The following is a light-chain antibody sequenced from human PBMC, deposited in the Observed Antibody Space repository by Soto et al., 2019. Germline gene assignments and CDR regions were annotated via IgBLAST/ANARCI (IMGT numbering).Light chain of an antibody. CDR2: GAS. CDR1: QSISSSY. Sequence: VLTQSPGTLSLSPGEGATLSCRASQSISSSYLTWYQQKPGQAPRLLIYGASSRAAGIPDRFSGSGSRTDFTLTISRLEPEDFAVYFCQHFGTSPPRYTFGQGTKLEFK. J-gene: IGKJ2*01. V-gene: IGKV3-20*01. CDR3: QHFGTSPPRYT.